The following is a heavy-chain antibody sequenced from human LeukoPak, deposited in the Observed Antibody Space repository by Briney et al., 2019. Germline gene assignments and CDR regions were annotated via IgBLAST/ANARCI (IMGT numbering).Heavy chain of an antibody. J-gene: IGHJ4*02. CDR2: IYYSGTT. D-gene: IGHD6-13*01. CDR1: GGSMRSYY. Sequence: PSETLSLTCTVSGGSMRSYYWSGIRQPPGKGLEGIGFIYYSGTTNYNPSLKSRVTISVDTSKNQFSLKLSSVTAADTAVYYCARSYSSSWSDLVYWGQGTLVTVSS. CDR3: ARSYSSSWSDLVY. V-gene: IGHV4-59*13.